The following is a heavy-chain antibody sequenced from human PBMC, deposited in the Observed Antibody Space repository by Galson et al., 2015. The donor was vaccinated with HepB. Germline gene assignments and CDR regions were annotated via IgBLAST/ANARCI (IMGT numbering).Heavy chain of an antibody. V-gene: IGHV1-18*04. CDR1: GYTFTSYG. CDR3: ARDRTIFGVVYGMDV. Sequence: SCKASGYTFTSYGISWVRQAPGQGLEWMGWISAYNGNTNYAQKLQGRVTMTTDTSTSTAYMELRSLRSDDTAVYYCARDRTIFGVVYGMDVWGQGTTVTVSS. J-gene: IGHJ6*02. CDR2: ISAYNGNT. D-gene: IGHD3-3*01.